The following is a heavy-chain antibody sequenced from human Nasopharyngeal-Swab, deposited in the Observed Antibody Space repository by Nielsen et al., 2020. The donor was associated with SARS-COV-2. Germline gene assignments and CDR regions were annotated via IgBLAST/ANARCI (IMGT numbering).Heavy chain of an antibody. CDR1: GYTLTDFS. V-gene: IGHV1-24*01. J-gene: IGHJ5*02. CDR3: ATSPPYCSSTSCYGWFDP. Sequence: ASVQVSCKVSGYTLTDFSMLWVRQAPGKGLEWMGGFDPEDGETIYAQKFQGRVTMTEDTSTDTAYMELSSLRSEDTAVYYCATSPPYCSSTSCYGWFDPWGQGTLVTVSS. CDR2: FDPEDGET. D-gene: IGHD2-2*01.